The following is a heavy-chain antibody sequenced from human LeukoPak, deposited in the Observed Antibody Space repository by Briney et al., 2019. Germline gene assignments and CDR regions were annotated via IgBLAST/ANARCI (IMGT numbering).Heavy chain of an antibody. J-gene: IGHJ6*03. Sequence: AGVKVPYKFSGYTLTELSMHWVREPPATGHEWMGGFDPQEDETIYAQKVQGRDTIPEDTHTHTPYMDLSSLRSEDTGVYYCATGPSLELRTKNGFYDYYMDVWGKGTTVTVSS. V-gene: IGHV1-24*01. CDR2: FDPQEDET. D-gene: IGHD1-7*01. CDR1: GYTLTELS. CDR3: ATGPSLELRTKNGFYDYYMDV.